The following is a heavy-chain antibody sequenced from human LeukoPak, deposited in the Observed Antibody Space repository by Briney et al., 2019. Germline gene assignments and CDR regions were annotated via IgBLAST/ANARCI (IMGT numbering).Heavy chain of an antibody. V-gene: IGHV3-7*04. J-gene: IGHJ4*02. CDR2: IKQDGSEK. Sequence: GGSLRLSCAASGFTFSSYSMNWVRQAPGKGLEWVAHIKQDGSEKFYVDSVKGRFTISRDNARNSLYLQMNSLRDEDTAVYYCARAVSSGYYNLYFDLLGQGTLVTVSS. CDR3: ARAVSSGYYNLYFDL. CDR1: GFTFSSYS. D-gene: IGHD3-3*01.